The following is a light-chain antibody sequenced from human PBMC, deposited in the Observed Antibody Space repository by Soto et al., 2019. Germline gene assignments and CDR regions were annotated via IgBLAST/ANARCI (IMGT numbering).Light chain of an antibody. CDR1: SSDIGAYDH. J-gene: IGLJ2*01. CDR2: DVT. V-gene: IGLV2-14*03. Sequence: QPVLTQPASVSGSPGQSTTISCTGTSSDIGAYDHVSWYQQHPGEVPKLIIYDVTVRPSGVSSRFSGSKSGYTASLTISGLQAEDEADYYCSSHASGSTLIFGGGTQLTVL. CDR3: SSHASGSTLI.